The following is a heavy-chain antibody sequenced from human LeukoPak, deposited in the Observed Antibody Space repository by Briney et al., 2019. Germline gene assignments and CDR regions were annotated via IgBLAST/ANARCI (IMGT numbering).Heavy chain of an antibody. D-gene: IGHD2-2*03. CDR3: ARDGYCSGSTCYGFFDY. V-gene: IGHV3-7*03. CDR1: EFTFSNYW. Sequence: PGGSLRLSCAASEFTFSNYWMSWVRQAPGKGLEWVANIKQDGSEKYYVDSVKGRFTISRDNAKNSLYLQMNSLRAEDTAVYYCARDGYCSGSTCYGFFDYWGQGTLVTVSS. J-gene: IGHJ4*02. CDR2: IKQDGSEK.